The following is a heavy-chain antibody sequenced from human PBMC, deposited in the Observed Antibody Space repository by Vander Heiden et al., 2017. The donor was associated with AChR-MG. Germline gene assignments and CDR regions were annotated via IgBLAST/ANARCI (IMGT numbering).Heavy chain of an antibody. V-gene: IGHV4-4*07. CDR2: IYTSGST. CDR3: ARDRGPTVTTSPREGSGAFDI. CDR1: GGSIRSYY. Sequence: QVQLQESGPGLVKPSETLSLTCTLSGGSIRSYYWSWIRQPAGKGLEWIGRIYTSGSTNYNPSLKSRVTMAVDTSKNQFSLKLSSVTAADTAVYYCARDRGPTVTTSPREGSGAFDIWGQGTMVTVSS. D-gene: IGHD4-17*01. J-gene: IGHJ3*02.